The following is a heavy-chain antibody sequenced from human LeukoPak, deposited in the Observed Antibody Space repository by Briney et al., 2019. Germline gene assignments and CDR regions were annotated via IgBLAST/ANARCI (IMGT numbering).Heavy chain of an antibody. V-gene: IGHV4-39*01. D-gene: IGHD3-22*01. J-gene: IGHJ4*02. CDR1: GGSISGGSHY. CDR3: ARQLYYYDSSGYFDY. CDR2: IYYSGRT. Sequence: SETLSLTCTVSGGSISGGSHYWGWIRQPPGKGLEWIGSIYYSGRTSYNPSLRSRVSISVDTSKNQFSLKLSSVTAADSAVYYCARQLYYYDSSGYFDYWGQGTLVTVSS.